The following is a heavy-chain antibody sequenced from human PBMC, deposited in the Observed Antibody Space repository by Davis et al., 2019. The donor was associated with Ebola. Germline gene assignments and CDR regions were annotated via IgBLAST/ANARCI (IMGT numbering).Heavy chain of an antibody. CDR3: AKDEPQNYDFWSGYYDS. V-gene: IGHV3-30*18. CDR2: MSYDGSNE. D-gene: IGHD3-3*01. J-gene: IGHJ4*02. Sequence: GESLKISCATSGFTFSSYAIHWVRQAPGKGLEWVAVMSYDGSNEYYADSVKGRFIISRDISKKTLYPQMNSLRAEDTAVYYCAKDEPQNYDFWSGYYDSWGPGTLVTVSS. CDR1: GFTFSSYA.